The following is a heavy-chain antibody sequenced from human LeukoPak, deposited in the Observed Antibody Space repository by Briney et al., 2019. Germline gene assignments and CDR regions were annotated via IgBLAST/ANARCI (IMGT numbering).Heavy chain of an antibody. CDR3: ARHGAFFTRGFCSNSNCYVDGLQT. CDR2: FYDTVST. CDR1: GDSISSSY. V-gene: IGHV4-59*08. D-gene: IGHD2-2*01. J-gene: IGHJ3*01. Sequence: PSETLSLTCTVSGDSISSSYWSWVRQSPGKGLEWVGYFYDTVSTNYNPSLKRRVIISTDKSKNQLSLKLNSVTAADTAVYYCARHGAFFTRGFCSNSNCYVDGLQTWGQGIVVSVSS.